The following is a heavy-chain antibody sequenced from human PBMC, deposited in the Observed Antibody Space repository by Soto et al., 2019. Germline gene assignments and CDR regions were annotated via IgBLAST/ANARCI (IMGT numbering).Heavy chain of an antibody. D-gene: IGHD2-15*01. Sequence: GASVKVSCKASGYTFTSYAMHWVRQAPVQRLEWMGWINAGNGNTKHSQKFQGRVTITRDTSASTAYMELSSLRSEDTAVYYCARDLGGWPDYWGQGTLVTVSS. V-gene: IGHV1-3*01. CDR1: GYTFTSYA. CDR3: ARDLGGWPDY. J-gene: IGHJ4*02. CDR2: INAGNGNT.